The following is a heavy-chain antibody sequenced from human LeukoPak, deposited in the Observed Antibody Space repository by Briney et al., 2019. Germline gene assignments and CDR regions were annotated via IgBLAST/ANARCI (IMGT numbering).Heavy chain of an antibody. CDR3: ARKGIGVAGPFDY. J-gene: IGHJ4*02. D-gene: IGHD6-19*01. V-gene: IGHV3-21*01. Sequence: GGSLRLSCAASGFTFSSYSMNWVRQAPGKGLEWVSSISFSSSYIYYADSVKGRFTISRDNAKNSLYLQMNSLRADDTAVYYCARKGIGVAGPFDYWGQGTLVTVSS. CDR2: ISFSSSYI. CDR1: GFTFSSYS.